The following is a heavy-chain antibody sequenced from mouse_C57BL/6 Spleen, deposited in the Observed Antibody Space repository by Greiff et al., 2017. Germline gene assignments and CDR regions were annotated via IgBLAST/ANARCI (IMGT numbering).Heavy chain of an antibody. CDR1: GYTFTDYE. J-gene: IGHJ2*01. V-gene: IGHV1-15*01. Sequence: QVQLKESGAELVRPGASVTLSCKASGYTFTDYEMHWVKQTPVHGLEWIGAIDPETGGTAYNQKFKGKAILTADKSSSTAYMELRSLTSEDSAVYYCTRMVDYWGQGTTLTVSS. CDR3: TRMVDY. CDR2: IDPETGGT.